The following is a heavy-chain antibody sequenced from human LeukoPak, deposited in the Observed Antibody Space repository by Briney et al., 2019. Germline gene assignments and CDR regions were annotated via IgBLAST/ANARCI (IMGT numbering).Heavy chain of an antibody. V-gene: IGHV4-38-2*01. CDR2: IYYTGST. CDR3: TAEKNGSPHY. D-gene: IGHD2-8*01. Sequence: GSLRLSCAASGFTFSSYAMSWVRQPPGKGLEWIASIYYTGSTYYNPSLKSRVTISLDMSKNEFFLTMASVTAADTAVYFCTAEKNGSPHYWGQGTQVTVSS. J-gene: IGHJ4*02. CDR1: GFTFSSYA.